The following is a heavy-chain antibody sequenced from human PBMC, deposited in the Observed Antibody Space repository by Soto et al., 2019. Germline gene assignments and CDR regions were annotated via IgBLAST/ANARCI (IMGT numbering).Heavy chain of an antibody. D-gene: IGHD2-21*01. J-gene: IGHJ4*02. CDR2: ISYDGSDK. Sequence: GGSLRLSCAASGFTFSPYTMHWVRQTPGKGLEWVAVISYDGSDKYYAGSVRGRFTISRDNSKNTLFLQMNSLRAEDTALYYCARGGGSCGDECYIGGIDYWGQGALVTVSS. V-gene: IGHV3-30-3*01. CDR3: ARGGGSCGDECYIGGIDY. CDR1: GFTFSPYT.